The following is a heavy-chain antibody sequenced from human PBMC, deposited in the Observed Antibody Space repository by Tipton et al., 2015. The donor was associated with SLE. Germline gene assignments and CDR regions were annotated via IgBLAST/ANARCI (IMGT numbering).Heavy chain of an antibody. Sequence: QLVQSGPEVKKPGASVKVSCKASGYTFTSYDINWVRQAPGQGLEWMGIINPSGGSTSYAQKFQGRVTMTRDTSTSTVYMELSSLRSEDTAVYYCARGRWIQLWYDAFDIWGQGTMVTVSS. CDR3: ARGRWIQLWYDAFDI. CDR2: INPSGGST. J-gene: IGHJ3*02. D-gene: IGHD5-18*01. CDR1: GYTFTSYD. V-gene: IGHV1-46*01.